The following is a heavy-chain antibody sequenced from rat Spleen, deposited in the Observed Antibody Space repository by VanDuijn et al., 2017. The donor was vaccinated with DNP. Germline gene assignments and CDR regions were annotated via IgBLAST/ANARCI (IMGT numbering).Heavy chain of an antibody. CDR3: AREDKGVDA. CDR2: INTDSRII. Sequence: EVKLVESGGGLVQPGRSLKLSCVASGFNFNDYWMGWVRQAPGKGLEWIGEINTDSRIIKYNPSLKDKFTISRDNAQNTLYIQMSKLGSEDTAIYYCAREDKGVDAWGQGASVTVSS. V-gene: IGHV4-2*01. J-gene: IGHJ4*01. D-gene: IGHD2-2*01. CDR1: GFNFNDYW.